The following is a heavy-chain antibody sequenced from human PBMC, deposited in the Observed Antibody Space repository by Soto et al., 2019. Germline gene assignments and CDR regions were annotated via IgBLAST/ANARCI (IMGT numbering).Heavy chain of an antibody. V-gene: IGHV4-38-2*01. CDR1: GYSISSGYY. CDR2: IYHSGGT. Sequence: SETLSLTCAVSGYSISSGYYWGWIRQPPGKGLEWIGSIYHSGGTYYNPSLKSRVTVSVDTSKNQFSLKLSSVTAADTAVYYCARGGPGYCSGGSCSFFDYWGQGTLVTVSS. CDR3: ARGGPGYCSGGSCSFFDY. D-gene: IGHD2-15*01. J-gene: IGHJ4*02.